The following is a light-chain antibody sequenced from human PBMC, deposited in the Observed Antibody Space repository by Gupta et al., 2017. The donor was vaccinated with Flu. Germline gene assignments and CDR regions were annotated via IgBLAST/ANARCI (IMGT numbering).Light chain of an antibody. CDR3: HQHNIWPPWT. V-gene: IGKV3-15*01. CDR1: RNIDTN. CDR2: GAS. J-gene: IGKJ2*02. Sequence: ATPVWATGKRATSSGRASRNIDTNLSGYQHKPGEAPKHLIVGASSRATDSAARFFGSGAGTEVTLPINSLQSEDFAVYYCHQHNIWPPWTFGQGTKVEI.